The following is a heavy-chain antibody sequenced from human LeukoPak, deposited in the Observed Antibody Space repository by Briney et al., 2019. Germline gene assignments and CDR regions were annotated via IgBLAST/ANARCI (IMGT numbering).Heavy chain of an antibody. CDR3: ACIDGSRLSNIVVVPDAMLV. CDR2: IYHSGST. Sequence: PSETLSLTCAVSGYSISSGYYWGWIRQPPVKGLEWIGSIYHSGSTYYNPSLKSRVTISVDTSKNQFSLKLSSVTAADTAVYYRACIDGSRLSNIVVVPDAMLVWGQGTLVTVSS. V-gene: IGHV4-38-2*01. D-gene: IGHD2-2*01. CDR1: GYSISSGYY. J-gene: IGHJ4*02.